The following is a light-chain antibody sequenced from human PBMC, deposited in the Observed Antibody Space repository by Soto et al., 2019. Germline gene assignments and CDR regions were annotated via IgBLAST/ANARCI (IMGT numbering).Light chain of an antibody. CDR3: QQFGSSQLT. V-gene: IGKV3-20*01. CDR1: RSVSSTY. J-gene: IGKJ4*01. CDR2: AAT. Sequence: EIVLTQSPGTMSLSPGERATLSCRASRSVSSTYLAWYQQKPGQAPRLLIYAATTRATGIPDRFSGSGSGTDFTLTISRLEPEDFALYYCQQFGSSQLTFGGGTNVEIK.